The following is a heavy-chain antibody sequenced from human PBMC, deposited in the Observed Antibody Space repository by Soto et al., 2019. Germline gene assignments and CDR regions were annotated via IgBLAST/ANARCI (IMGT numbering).Heavy chain of an antibody. CDR3: ARERTDSGYYYDSRGYCDY. CDR1: GGTFSSYA. D-gene: IGHD3-22*01. J-gene: IGHJ4*02. CDR2: IIPIFGTA. Sequence: ASVKVSCKASGGTFSSYAISWVRQAPGQGLEWMGGIIPIFGTANYAQKFQGRVTITADESTSTAYMELSSLRSEDTAVYYCARERTDSGYYYDSRGYCDYWGQGTLVTVSS. V-gene: IGHV1-69*13.